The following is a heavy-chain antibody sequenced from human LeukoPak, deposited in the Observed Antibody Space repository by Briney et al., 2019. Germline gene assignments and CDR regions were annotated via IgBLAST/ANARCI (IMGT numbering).Heavy chain of an antibody. CDR3: VKDRGGRPFYGMDV. J-gene: IGHJ6*02. V-gene: IGHV3-23*01. CDR2: ISGSGGDGT. CDR1: DFTFSRYW. D-gene: IGHD3-10*01. Sequence: PGRSLRLSCVAADFTFSRYWMHWVRQAPGKGLEWVSTISGSGGDGTYYADSVKGRFTVSRDNSRNTLYLPMNSLRAEDTAVYYCVKDRGGRPFYGMDVWGQGTTVTVSS.